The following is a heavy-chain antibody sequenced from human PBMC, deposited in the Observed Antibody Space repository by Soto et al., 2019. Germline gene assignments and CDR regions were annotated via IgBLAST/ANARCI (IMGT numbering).Heavy chain of an antibody. CDR3: GKDPNHYDSSGYYSGSDAFDI. D-gene: IGHD3-22*01. CDR1: GFTFNSYA. V-gene: IGHV3-23*01. CDR2: ITYSGAST. J-gene: IGHJ3*02. Sequence: GGSLRLSCAASGFTFNSYAMSWVRQAPGKGLEWVSAITYSGASTYYADSVKGRFTISRDNSKNTLYLQMNSLRAEDTALYHCGKDPNHYDSSGYYSGSDAFDIWGQGTMVTVSS.